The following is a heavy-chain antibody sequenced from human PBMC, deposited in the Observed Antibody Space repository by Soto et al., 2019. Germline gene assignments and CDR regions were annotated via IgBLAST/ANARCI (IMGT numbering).Heavy chain of an antibody. V-gene: IGHV4-39*01. CDR3: ARNAASWDYYYGMDV. Sequence: SETLSLTCTVSGGSISSSSYYWGWIRQPPGKGLEWIGSIYYSGSTYYNPSLKSRVTISVDTSKNQFSLKLSSVTAADTAVYYCARNAASWDYYYGMDVWGQGTTVTVSS. J-gene: IGHJ6*02. CDR2: IYYSGST. CDR1: GGSISSSSYY. D-gene: IGHD2-2*01.